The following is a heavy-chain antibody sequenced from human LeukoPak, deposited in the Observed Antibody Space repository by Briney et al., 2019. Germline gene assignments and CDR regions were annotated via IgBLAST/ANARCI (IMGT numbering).Heavy chain of an antibody. CDR3: AKDISVGIVAEPVAMVSPLDV. J-gene: IGHJ3*01. CDR1: GLPLEDYD. D-gene: IGHD2-2*01. V-gene: IGHV3-9*01. CDR2: ITWKSLSI. Sequence: GGSLSLSCAASGLPLEDYDLNWVGKAPGKGWEGVSVITWKSLSIAYADSVKGRFTISRDNAKNSLYLQMNSLRAEDTALYYCAKDISVGIVAEPVAMVSPLDVWGQGTMVTVSS.